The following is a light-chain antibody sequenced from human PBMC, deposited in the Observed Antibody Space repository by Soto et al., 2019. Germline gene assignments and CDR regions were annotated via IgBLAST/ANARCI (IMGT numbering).Light chain of an antibody. V-gene: IGKV3-15*01. CDR1: QSVSSN. CDR3: QQYNNWPRT. J-gene: IGKJ1*01. Sequence: EIVMTQSPGTLSVSPGERATLSCRASQSVSSNLAWYQQKPGQAPRFLIYGASTRATGIPARFSGSRSGTEFTLTISSLQSEDFAVYYCQQYNNWPRTFGQGTKVEIK. CDR2: GAS.